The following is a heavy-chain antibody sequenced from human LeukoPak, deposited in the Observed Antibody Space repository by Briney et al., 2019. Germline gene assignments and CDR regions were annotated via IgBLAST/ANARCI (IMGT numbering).Heavy chain of an antibody. CDR1: GGTFSSYA. J-gene: IGHJ4*02. D-gene: IGHD3-9*01. Sequence: SVKVSCKTSGGTFSSYAISWVRQAPGQGLEWMGGIIPIFGTANYAQKFQGRVTITADKSTSTAYMELSSLRSEDTAVYYCARGDILTGYRYYFDYWGQGTLVTVSS. V-gene: IGHV1-69*06. CDR3: ARGDILTGYRYYFDY. CDR2: IIPIFGTA.